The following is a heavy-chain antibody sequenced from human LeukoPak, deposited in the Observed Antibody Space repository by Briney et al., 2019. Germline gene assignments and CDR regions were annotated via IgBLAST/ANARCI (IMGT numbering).Heavy chain of an antibody. CDR3: ARQGYTSGQGLRNNWFDP. D-gene: IGHD6-19*01. Sequence: SETLSLTCTVSGGSISSSSFYWVWIRQPPGKGLEWIGTIFYSGSTYYHPSLKSRVTMSVDTSKNQFSLNLSPVTAADTAVYYCARQGYTSGQGLRNNWFDPWGQGSLVTVSS. CDR2: IFYSGST. V-gene: IGHV4-39*01. CDR1: GGSISSSSFY. J-gene: IGHJ5*02.